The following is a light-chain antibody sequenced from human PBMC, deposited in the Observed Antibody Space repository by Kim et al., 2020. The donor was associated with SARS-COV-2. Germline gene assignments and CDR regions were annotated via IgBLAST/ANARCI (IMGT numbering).Light chain of an antibody. CDR3: QHYVTSLFT. CDR1: QRVSSSY. CDR2: AAS. J-gene: IGKJ3*01. V-gene: IGKV3-20*01. Sequence: STGERAPLSCRANQRVSSSYLAWYQQRPGQAPRLLIYAASKRAAGIPDRFSGSGSGTDFTLTISRLEAEDFAVYYCQHYVTSLFTFGPGTKVDIK.